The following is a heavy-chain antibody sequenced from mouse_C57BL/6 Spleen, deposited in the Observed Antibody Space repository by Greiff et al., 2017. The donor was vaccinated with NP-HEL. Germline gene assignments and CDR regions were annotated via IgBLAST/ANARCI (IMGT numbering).Heavy chain of an antibody. J-gene: IGHJ4*01. Sequence: VKLQQPGAELVKPGASVKMSCKASGYTFTSYWITWVKQRPGQGLEWIGDIYPGSGSTNYNEKFKSKATLTVDTSSSTAYMQLSSLTSEDSAVYYCARGYYGYDDYYAMDYWGQGTSVTVSS. CDR1: GYTFTSYW. D-gene: IGHD2-2*01. CDR2: IYPGSGST. V-gene: IGHV1-55*01. CDR3: ARGYYGYDDYYAMDY.